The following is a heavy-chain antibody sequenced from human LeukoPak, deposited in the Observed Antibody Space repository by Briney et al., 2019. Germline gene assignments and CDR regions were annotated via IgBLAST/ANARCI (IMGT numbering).Heavy chain of an antibody. J-gene: IGHJ4*02. CDR2: IDPKSGVT. Sequence: ASVKVSCKASGYTFTGYLIHWVRQAPGQGLEWMGWIDPKSGVTNYGQKFQGRVNMTRETSTTTLYMGLTGLRSDDTAVYYYAHGLRYWGQGTLVTVSS. D-gene: IGHD4-17*01. V-gene: IGHV1-2*02. CDR3: AHGLRY. CDR1: GYTFTGYL.